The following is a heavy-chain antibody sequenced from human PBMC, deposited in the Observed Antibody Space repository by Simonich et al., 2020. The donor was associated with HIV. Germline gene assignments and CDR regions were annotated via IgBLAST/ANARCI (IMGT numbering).Heavy chain of an antibody. D-gene: IGHD2-2*01. CDR2: INHSEST. CDR3: ARGFYQRLYYFDY. Sequence: QVQLQQWGAGLLKPSETLSLTCAVYGGSFSGYYWRWLRQPPGKGLEWIGEINHSESTNYNPSLKSRVTISVDTSKNQFSLKLSSVTAADTAVYYCARGFYQRLYYFDYWGQGTLVTVSS. V-gene: IGHV4-34*01. J-gene: IGHJ4*02. CDR1: GGSFSGYY.